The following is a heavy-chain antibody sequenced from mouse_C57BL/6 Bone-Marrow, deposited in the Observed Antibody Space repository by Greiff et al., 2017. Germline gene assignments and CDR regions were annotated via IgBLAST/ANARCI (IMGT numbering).Heavy chain of an antibody. CDR1: GFTFSNYW. Sequence: EVMLVESGGGLVQPGGSMKLSCVASGFTFSNYWMNWVRQSPEKGLEWVAQIRLKSENYATHYAESVKGRFTISRDDSKSSVYLQMNNLRAEDTGIYYCTALWGAYWGQGTLVTVSA. J-gene: IGHJ3*01. V-gene: IGHV6-3*01. CDR3: TALWGAY. CDR2: IRLKSENYAT. D-gene: IGHD1-1*02.